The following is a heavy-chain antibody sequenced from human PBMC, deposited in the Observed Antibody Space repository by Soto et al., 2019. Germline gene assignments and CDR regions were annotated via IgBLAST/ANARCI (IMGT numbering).Heavy chain of an antibody. V-gene: IGHV3-30*17. J-gene: IGHJ6*02. D-gene: IGHD3-3*01. CDR2: LSYDGSNK. CDR1: GFTFLSDA. Sequence: GGSLNLSCVASGFTFLSDAMHWVRHCRGTRREXETGLSYDGSNKYYADSVKGRFTISRDNSKNTLYLQMNSLRAEDTAVYYCARERSYYDFWSGYYPHYYYYGMDVWGQGTTVTVSS. CDR3: ARERSYYDFWSGYYPHYYYYGMDV.